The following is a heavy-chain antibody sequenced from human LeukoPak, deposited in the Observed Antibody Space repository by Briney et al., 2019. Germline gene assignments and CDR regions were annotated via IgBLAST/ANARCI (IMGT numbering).Heavy chain of an antibody. D-gene: IGHD2-21*02. CDR3: AREAYGGGDCPNDAFDI. J-gene: IGHJ3*02. V-gene: IGHV1-46*01. Sequence: ASVPVSYKASGYTFTIYYMHWVRQAPGPGLEWMGLINPSGGSTSYAQKFQGRVTMTRDTSTSTVYMELSSLRSEDTAVYYCAREAYGGGDCPNDAFDIWGQGTMVTVSS. CDR1: GYTFTIYY. CDR2: INPSGGST.